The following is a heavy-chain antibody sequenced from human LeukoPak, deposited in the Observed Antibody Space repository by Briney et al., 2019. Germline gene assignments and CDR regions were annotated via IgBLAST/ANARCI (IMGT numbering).Heavy chain of an antibody. D-gene: IGHD2-2*02. V-gene: IGHV3-7*01. CDR2: IKQDGSEK. CDR3: AKEGEYCSSTSCYTGAFDI. J-gene: IGHJ3*02. CDR1: GFTFSSYW. Sequence: PGGSLRLSCAASGFTFSSYWMSWVRQAPGKGLEWVANIKQDGSEKYYVDSVKGRFTISRDNSKNTLYLQMNSLRAEDTAVYYCAKEGEYCSSTSCYTGAFDIWGQGTMVTVSS.